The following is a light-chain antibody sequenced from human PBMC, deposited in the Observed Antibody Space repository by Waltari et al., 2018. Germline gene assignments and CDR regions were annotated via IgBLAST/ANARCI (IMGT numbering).Light chain of an antibody. CDR2: RSD. CDR3: ASWDDSLNGHWV. V-gene: IGLV1-44*01. Sequence: QSVLTQPPSASGTPGQSVTISCSGGASNIGGNLVTWYQQLPGKAPKLLIYRSDLRLSGVPDRFSGSKSGTSASLAISGRQSEDEADYFCASWDDSLNGHWVFGGGTKVTVL. J-gene: IGLJ3*02. CDR1: ASNIGGNL.